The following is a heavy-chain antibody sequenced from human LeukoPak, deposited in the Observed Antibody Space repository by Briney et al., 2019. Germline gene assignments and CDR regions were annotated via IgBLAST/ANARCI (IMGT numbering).Heavy chain of an antibody. Sequence: GGSLSLSCAASGFTFSSYDMHWVRQATGKGLEWVSAIGTAGDPYYPGSVKGRFTISIDNAKNSLYLQMNSLSAGDSAVYFCGRGVYDSSGYYSYFDYWGQGTLVTVYS. V-gene: IGHV3-13*05. CDR1: GFTFSSYD. CDR2: IGTAGDP. J-gene: IGHJ4*02. D-gene: IGHD3-22*01. CDR3: GRGVYDSSGYYSYFDY.